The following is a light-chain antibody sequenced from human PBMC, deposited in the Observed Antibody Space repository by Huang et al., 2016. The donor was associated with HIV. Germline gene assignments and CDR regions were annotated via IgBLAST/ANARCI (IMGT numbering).Light chain of an antibody. Sequence: EIVLTQSPGTLSLSPGERATLSCRASQSVRVSYLAWYQQKPGQAPRLLIYGASSRATCIPDRFNGSGSGTDFTLTISRVEPEDFTVYYCHHYGSSPYTFGQGTKLEIK. V-gene: IGKV3-20*01. CDR1: QSVRVSY. CDR2: GAS. J-gene: IGKJ2*01. CDR3: HHYGSSPYT.